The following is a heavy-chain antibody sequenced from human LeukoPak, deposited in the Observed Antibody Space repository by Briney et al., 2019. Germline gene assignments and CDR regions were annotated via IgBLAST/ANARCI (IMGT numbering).Heavy chain of an antibody. CDR1: GGSISSYY. J-gene: IGHJ3*02. Sequence: SETLSLTCTVSGGSISSYYWSWIRQPAGKGLEWIGRTYTSGSTNYNPSLKSRVTMSVDTSKNQFSLKLSSVTAADTAVYYCARSFAYSSSWGAFNIWGQGTMVTVSS. CDR3: ARSFAYSSSWGAFNI. V-gene: IGHV4-4*07. CDR2: TYTSGST. D-gene: IGHD6-13*01.